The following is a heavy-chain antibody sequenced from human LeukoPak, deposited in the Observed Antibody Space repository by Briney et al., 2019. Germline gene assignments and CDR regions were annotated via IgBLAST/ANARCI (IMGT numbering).Heavy chain of an antibody. D-gene: IGHD6-13*01. CDR1: GFTFSSYG. CDR3: ATTGGSWYDGSFDY. V-gene: IGHV3-30*02. J-gene: IGHJ4*02. Sequence: GGSLRLSCAASGFTFSSYGMHWVRQAPGKGLEWVAFIRYDGSNKYYADSVKGRFTISRDNSKNTLYLQLNSLRAEDTAVYYCATTGGSWYDGSFDYWGQGTLVTVSS. CDR2: IRYDGSNK.